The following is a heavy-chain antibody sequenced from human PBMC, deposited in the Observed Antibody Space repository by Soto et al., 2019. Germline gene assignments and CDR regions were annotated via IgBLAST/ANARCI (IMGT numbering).Heavy chain of an antibody. V-gene: IGHV3-7*01. J-gene: IGHJ4*01. D-gene: IGHD6-19*01. CDR1: GFTFSSYW. CDR3: ARVAYGNGWIFDY. Sequence: GGSLRLSCAASGFTFSSYWMSWVRQASGKGLEWVANIKQDGSEKYYVDSVKGRFTLSRDNAKNSLQLQMSSLRDEDTAIYFCARVAYGNGWIFDYWGQGTPVTVSS. CDR2: IKQDGSEK.